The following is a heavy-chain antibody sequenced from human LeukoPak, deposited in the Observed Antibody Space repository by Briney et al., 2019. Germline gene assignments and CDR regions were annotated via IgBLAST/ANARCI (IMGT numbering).Heavy chain of an antibody. V-gene: IGHV3-49*03. D-gene: IGHD3-22*01. CDR1: GFTFGGYA. CDR2: IRSKAYGGTT. J-gene: IGHJ4*02. CDR3: TCNHDSSGYTPDH. Sequence: PGGSLRLSCTASGFTFGGYAMSWFRQAPGKGLEWVGFIRSKAYGGTTEYAASVKGRFTISRDDSKSIAYLQMNSLQTEDTAVYYCTCNHDSSGYTPDHWGQGTLVTVSS.